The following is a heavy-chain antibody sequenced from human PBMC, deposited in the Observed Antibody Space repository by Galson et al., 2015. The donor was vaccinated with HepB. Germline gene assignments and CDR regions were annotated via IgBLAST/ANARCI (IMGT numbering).Heavy chain of an antibody. V-gene: IGHV1-18*01. CDR2: ISAYNGNT. CDR3: ARDYYDSSGYYFWFDP. J-gene: IGHJ5*02. CDR1: GYTFTSYG. D-gene: IGHD3-22*01. Sequence: SVKVSCKASGYTFTSYGISWVRQAPGQGLEWMGWISAYNGNTKYSQKFQGRVTITRDTSASTAYMELSSLRSEDTAVYYCARDYYDSSGYYFWFDPWGQGTLVTVSS.